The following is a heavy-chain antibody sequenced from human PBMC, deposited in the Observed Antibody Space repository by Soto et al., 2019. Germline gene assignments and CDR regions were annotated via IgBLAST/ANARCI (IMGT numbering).Heavy chain of an antibody. CDR3: ARSIVVVTALDY. CDR1: GYTLTETS. D-gene: IGHD2-21*02. V-gene: IGHV1-24*01. J-gene: IGHJ4*02. Sequence: ASVKVSCKVSGYTLTETSIHWVRQAPGIGLEWMGGSNPEDGETIYAQKAQGRVIMTEDTSTDTAYMELSSLRSEDTAVYDCARSIVVVTALDYWGQGTLVTVSS. CDR2: SNPEDGET.